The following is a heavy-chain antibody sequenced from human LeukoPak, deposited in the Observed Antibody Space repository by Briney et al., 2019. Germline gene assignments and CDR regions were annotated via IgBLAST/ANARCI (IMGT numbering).Heavy chain of an antibody. CDR3: ARDSGYSSGWYDY. D-gene: IGHD6-19*01. J-gene: IGHJ4*02. Sequence: SETLSLTCTVSGGSISSYYWSWIRQPPGKGLEWIGYIYYSGSINYNPSLKSRVTISVDTSKNQFSLKLSSVTAADTAVYYCARDSGYSSGWYDYWGQGTLVTVSS. CDR1: GGSISSYY. CDR2: IYYSGSI. V-gene: IGHV4-59*01.